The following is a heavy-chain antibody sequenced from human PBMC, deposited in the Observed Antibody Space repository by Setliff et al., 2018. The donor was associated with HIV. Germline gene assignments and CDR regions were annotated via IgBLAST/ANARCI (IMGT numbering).Heavy chain of an antibody. CDR3: VRHGGTIVVVTTPRLVVWYIDL. CDR2: IYYSGST. D-gene: IGHD2-21*02. J-gene: IGHJ2*01. Sequence: TLSLTCTVSGGSINSSSYYWGWIRQPPGKGPEWIGSIYYSGSTYYNPSLKSRVTISEDTSKNQISLKLSSVSAADTAVYYCVRHGGTIVVVTTPRLVVWYIDLWGRGTLVTVPQ. V-gene: IGHV4-39*01. CDR1: GGSINSSSYY.